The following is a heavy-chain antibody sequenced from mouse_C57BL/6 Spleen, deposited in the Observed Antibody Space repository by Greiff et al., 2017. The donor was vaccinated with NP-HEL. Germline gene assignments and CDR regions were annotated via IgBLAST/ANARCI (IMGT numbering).Heavy chain of an antibody. V-gene: IGHV1-19*01. CDR1: GYTFTDYY. D-gene: IGHD1-1*01. Sequence: VQLQQSGPVLVKPGASVKMSCKASGYTFTDYYMNWVKQSHGKSLEWIGVINPYNGGTSYNQKFKGKATLTVDKSSSTAYMELNSLTSEDSAVYYCARGYYYGSGDYYAMDYWGQGTSVTVSS. CDR3: ARGYYYGSGDYYAMDY. CDR2: INPYNGGT. J-gene: IGHJ4*01.